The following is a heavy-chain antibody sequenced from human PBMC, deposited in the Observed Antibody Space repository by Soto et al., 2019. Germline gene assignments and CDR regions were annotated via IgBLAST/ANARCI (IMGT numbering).Heavy chain of an antibody. Sequence: ASVKVSCKASGYTFTGYYMHWVRQAPGQGLEWMGWINPNSGGTNYAQKFQGWVTMTRDTSISTAYMELSRLRSDDMAVYYCARENYGSGSYWDYWGQGTLVTVSS. J-gene: IGHJ4*02. CDR2: INPNSGGT. D-gene: IGHD3-10*01. V-gene: IGHV1-2*04. CDR1: GYTFTGYY. CDR3: ARENYGSGSYWDY.